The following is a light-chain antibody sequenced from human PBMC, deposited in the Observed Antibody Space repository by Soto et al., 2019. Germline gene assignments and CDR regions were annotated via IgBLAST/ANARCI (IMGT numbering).Light chain of an antibody. CDR2: EVS. CDR3: SSYATSSPYV. CDR1: INDVRGYNY. Sequence: QSSLTQPASVSGSRGQSIPISCTGTINDVRGYNYASWYQKHPGKAPKLVIYEVSHRPSGISDRFSGSKSGNTASLTISGLQVEDEADYYCSSYATSSPYVFGPGTKVTVL. J-gene: IGLJ1*01. V-gene: IGLV2-14*01.